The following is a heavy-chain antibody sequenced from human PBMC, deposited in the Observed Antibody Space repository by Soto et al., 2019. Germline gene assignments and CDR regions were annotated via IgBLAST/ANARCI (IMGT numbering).Heavy chain of an antibody. D-gene: IGHD4-17*01. CDR2: ISTAHSDI. Sequence: QDQLVQSGAEVKKPGASVKVSCKASGYSFTAYGISWVRQAPGQGLEWMGWISTAHSDIGYAQKFQGRVTMTTDTSTSTAYMELRSLRSDDTAVYYCARDLAYIREFWGQGTLVTVSS. J-gene: IGHJ4*02. CDR3: ARDLAYIREF. V-gene: IGHV1-18*01. CDR1: GYSFTAYG.